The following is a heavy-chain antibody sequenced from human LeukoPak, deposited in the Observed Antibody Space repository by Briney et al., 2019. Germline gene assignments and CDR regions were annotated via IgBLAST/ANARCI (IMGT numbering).Heavy chain of an antibody. J-gene: IGHJ4*02. Sequence: GGSLRLSCAASGFTVSSNYMSWVRQAPGKGLEWLSVLYSGGSTYYSASVEGRFTISRDYSKNTLFLEMKSLRAEDTAVYYCASSRIAVAGTFDYWGQGTVVTGSS. CDR1: GFTVSSNY. V-gene: IGHV3-53*01. CDR2: LYSGGST. D-gene: IGHD6-19*01. CDR3: ASSRIAVAGTFDY.